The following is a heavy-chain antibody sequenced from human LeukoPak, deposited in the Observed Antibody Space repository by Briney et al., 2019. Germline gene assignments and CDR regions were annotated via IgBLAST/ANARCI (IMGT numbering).Heavy chain of an antibody. D-gene: IGHD5-24*01. CDR3: ARDRDGYNFDY. V-gene: IGHV4-59*01. Sequence: SETLSLTCAVYGGSFSGYYWSWIRQPPGKGLEWIGYIYYSGSTNYNPSLKSRVTISVDTSKNQFSLKLSSVTAADTAVYYCARDRDGYNFDYWGQGTLVTVSS. CDR2: IYYSGST. J-gene: IGHJ4*02. CDR1: GGSFSGYY.